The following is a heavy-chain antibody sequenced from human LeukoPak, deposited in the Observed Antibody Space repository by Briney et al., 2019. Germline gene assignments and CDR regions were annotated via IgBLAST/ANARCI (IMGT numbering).Heavy chain of an antibody. CDR1: GFTFSDAW. J-gene: IGHJ2*01. V-gene: IGHV3-15*01. CDR2: IKTKSDGGTT. Sequence: PGGSLRLSCAAFGFTFSDAWMSWVRQAPGQGLEWVARIKTKSDGGTTDYTASVKGRFTISRDDSKDTMYLQMNSLRAEDTAVYYCATKYCSGGSCYHYWYFDLWGRGTLVTVSS. CDR3: ATKYCSGGSCYHYWYFDL. D-gene: IGHD2-15*01.